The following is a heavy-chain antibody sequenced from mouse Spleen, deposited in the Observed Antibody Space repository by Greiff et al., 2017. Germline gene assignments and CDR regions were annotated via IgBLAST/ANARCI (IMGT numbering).Heavy chain of an antibody. V-gene: IGHV5-9-3*01. CDR2: ISSGGSYT. J-gene: IGHJ3*01. CDR1: GFTFSSYA. CDR3: AKGFAY. Sequence: EVHLVESGGGLVKPGGSLKLSCAASGFTFSSYAMSWVRQTPEKRLEWVATISSGGSYTYYPDSVKGRFTISRDNAKNTLYLQMSSLRSEDTAMYYCAKGFAYWGQGTLVTVSA.